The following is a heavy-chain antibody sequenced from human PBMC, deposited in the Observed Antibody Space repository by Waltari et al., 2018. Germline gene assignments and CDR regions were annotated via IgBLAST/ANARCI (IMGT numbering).Heavy chain of an antibody. CDR2: LRNTGST. Sequence: HVHLQESGPGLVKPSVTLSLTFTVSGDFPSDDHCSWIRQAPGKGLEWVAYLRNTGSTKWTPSLESRVTVSAVTSKKQFSLRLTSVTAADTAVYYCARVPTRYYDSLGWGFFDQWGQGILVTVSS. D-gene: IGHD3-22*01. CDR3: ARVPTRYYDSLGWGFFDQ. J-gene: IGHJ4*02. V-gene: IGHV4-59*08. CDR1: GDFPSDDH.